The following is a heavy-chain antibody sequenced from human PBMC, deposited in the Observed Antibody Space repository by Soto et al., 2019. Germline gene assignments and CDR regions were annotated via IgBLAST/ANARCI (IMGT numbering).Heavy chain of an antibody. CDR1: GGTFSSYA. V-gene: IGHV1-69*13. D-gene: IGHD3-22*01. Sequence: SVKVSCKASGGTFSSYAISWVRQAPGQGLEWMGGIIPIFGTANYAQKFQGRVTITADESTSTAYMELSSLRSEDTAVYYCARIAYYDSSGYSRYYFDYWGQGTLVTVSS. J-gene: IGHJ4*02. CDR3: ARIAYYDSSGYSRYYFDY. CDR2: IIPIFGTA.